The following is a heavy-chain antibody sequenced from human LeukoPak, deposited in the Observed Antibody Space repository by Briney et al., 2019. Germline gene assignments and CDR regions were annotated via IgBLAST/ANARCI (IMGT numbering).Heavy chain of an antibody. D-gene: IGHD3-10*01. CDR2: MNPNSGNT. V-gene: IGHV1-8*03. Sequence: ASVKVSCKASGYTFTSYDINWVRQATGQGLEWMGWMNPNSGNTGYAQKFQGRVTITRNTSISTAYMELSSLRSEDTAVYYCATSPTRITMVRGVRRVFDYWGQGTLVTVSS. CDR3: ATSPTRITMVRGVRRVFDY. CDR1: GYTFTSYD. J-gene: IGHJ4*02.